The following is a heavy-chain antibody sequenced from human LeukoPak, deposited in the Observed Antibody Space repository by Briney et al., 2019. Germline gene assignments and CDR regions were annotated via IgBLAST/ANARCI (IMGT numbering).Heavy chain of an antibody. CDR1: GFTFSTHT. CDR3: ARGGTVTTFDY. J-gene: IGHJ4*02. D-gene: IGHD4-11*01. CDR2: VNWNGGST. Sequence: GGSLRLSCAASGFTFSTHTMTWVRQPPGKGLEWVSTVNWNGGSTSYADSVKGRFTISRDNAKNSLYLQMSSLRADDTAFYYCARGGTVTTFDYWGQGTLVTVSS. V-gene: IGHV3-20*04.